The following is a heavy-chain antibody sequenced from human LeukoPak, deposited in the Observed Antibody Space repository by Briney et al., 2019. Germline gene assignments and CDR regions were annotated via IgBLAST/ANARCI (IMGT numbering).Heavy chain of an antibody. D-gene: IGHD3-22*01. CDR3: ARATHYSASTGGPYMDV. V-gene: IGHV4-31*03. CDR2: IYHAGST. CDR1: GGSISSGGYF. J-gene: IGHJ6*03. Sequence: MSSETLSLTCTVSGGSISSGGYFWSWNRQHPGKGLEWIAHIYHAGSTHDNPSLRGRVAVSLDTSANQFSLRLSSVTAADTAVYFCARATHYSASTGGPYMDVWGQGTTVTVSS.